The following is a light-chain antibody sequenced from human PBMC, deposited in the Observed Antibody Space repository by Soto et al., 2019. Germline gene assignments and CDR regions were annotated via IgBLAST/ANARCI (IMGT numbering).Light chain of an antibody. CDR1: QSVRNNY. CDR2: ETY. CDR3: HQYGSSAWT. Sequence: IVLTQSPDTLSLSPGERVTLSCRASQSVRNNYLAWYQQKPGQAPRLLIYETYRRATGIPDRFSGSGSGTDFTLTISRLEPEDFAVYYCHQYGSSAWTFGQGTKVDIK. J-gene: IGKJ1*01. V-gene: IGKV3-20*01.